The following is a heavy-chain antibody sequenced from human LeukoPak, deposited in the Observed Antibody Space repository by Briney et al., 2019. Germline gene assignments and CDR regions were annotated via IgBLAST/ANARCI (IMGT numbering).Heavy chain of an antibody. CDR3: TRQSRDGYPDI. Sequence: GGSLRLSCAASGFTFSGSAMHWVRQASGKGLEWVGRIRSKANSYATAYAASVKGGFTISRDDSKNTAYLQMNSLKTEDTAVYYCTRQSRDGYPDIWGQGTMVTVSS. J-gene: IGHJ3*02. V-gene: IGHV3-73*01. D-gene: IGHD5-24*01. CDR1: GFTFSGSA. CDR2: IRSKANSYAT.